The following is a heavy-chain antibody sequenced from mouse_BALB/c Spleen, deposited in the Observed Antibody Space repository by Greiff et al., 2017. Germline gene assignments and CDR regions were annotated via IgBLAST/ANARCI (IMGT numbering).Heavy chain of an antibody. D-gene: IGHD1-2*01. J-gene: IGHJ1*01. Sequence: DVKLQESGPGLVKPSQSLSLTCTVTGYSITSDYAWNWIRQFPGNKLEWMGYISYSGSTSYNPSLKSRISITRDTSKNQFFLQLNSVTTEDTATYYCARGVLRHWYFDVWGAGTTVTVSS. V-gene: IGHV3-2*02. CDR1: GYSITSDYA. CDR3: ARGVLRHWYFDV. CDR2: ISYSGST.